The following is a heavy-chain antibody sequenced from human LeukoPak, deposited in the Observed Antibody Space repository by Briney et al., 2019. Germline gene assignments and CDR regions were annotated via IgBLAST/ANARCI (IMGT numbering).Heavy chain of an antibody. CDR3: PEGFDSIPKYPIDY. V-gene: IGHV3-9*01. CDR1: GVTFVDYA. D-gene: IGHD3-22*01. CDR2: ISWNSISI. Sequence: GGSLRLSCAASGVTFVDYAMQWVRQAPGKGLEWVSGISWNSISIGYADSVKGRFTISRDNAKNSLYLQMNSLRPEDTALYYCPEGFDSIPKYPIDYWGQGTLVTVSS. J-gene: IGHJ4*02.